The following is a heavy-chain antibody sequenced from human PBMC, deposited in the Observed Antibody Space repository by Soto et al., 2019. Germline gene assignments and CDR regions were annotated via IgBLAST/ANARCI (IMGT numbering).Heavy chain of an antibody. J-gene: IGHJ4*02. D-gene: IGHD2-15*01. Sequence: ASVKVSCKASGYTFTGYYMHWVRQAPGQGLEWMGWINPNSGGTNYAQKFQGWVTMTRDTSISTAYMELSRLRSDDTAVYYCARAPEVVVAATPYYFDYWGQGNLVTGLL. V-gene: IGHV1-2*04. CDR2: INPNSGGT. CDR3: ARAPEVVVAATPYYFDY. CDR1: GYTFTGYY.